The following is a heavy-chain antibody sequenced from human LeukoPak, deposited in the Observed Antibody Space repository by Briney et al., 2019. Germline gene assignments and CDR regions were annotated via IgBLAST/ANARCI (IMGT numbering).Heavy chain of an antibody. Sequence: GASVKVSCKASGYTFTSYGISWVRQAPGQGLEWMGWISAYNGNTNYAQKLQGRVTMTTDTSTSTAYMELSSLRSEDTAVYYCARAYCGGDCSYHYYYGLDVWGQGTTVTVSS. J-gene: IGHJ6*02. CDR2: ISAYNGNT. D-gene: IGHD2-21*02. CDR1: GYTFTSYG. V-gene: IGHV1-18*01. CDR3: ARAYCGGDCSYHYYYGLDV.